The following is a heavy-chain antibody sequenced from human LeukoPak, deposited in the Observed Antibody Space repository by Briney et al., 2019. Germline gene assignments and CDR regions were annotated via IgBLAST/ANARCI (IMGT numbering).Heavy chain of an antibody. Sequence: PGGSLRLSCAASGFTFDDYAMHWVRQAPGKGLEGVSGISWNSGSIGYADSVKGRFTISRDNAKNSLYLQMNSLRAEDMALYYCARGYSYGYVGIEYWGQGTLVTVSS. V-gene: IGHV3-9*03. J-gene: IGHJ4*02. CDR3: ARGYSYGYVGIEY. CDR2: ISWNSGSI. CDR1: GFTFDDYA. D-gene: IGHD5-18*01.